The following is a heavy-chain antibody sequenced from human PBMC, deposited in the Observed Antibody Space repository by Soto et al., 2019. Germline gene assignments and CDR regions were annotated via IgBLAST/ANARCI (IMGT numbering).Heavy chain of an antibody. Sequence: GGSLRLSCAASGFTFSSYAMSWVRQAPGKGLEWVSAISGSGGSTYYADSVKGRFTISSDNSKNTLYLQMNSLRAEDTAVYYCAKGIGLGYGDYLDAFDIWGQGTMVTVSS. CDR3: AKGIGLGYGDYLDAFDI. CDR2: ISGSGGST. V-gene: IGHV3-23*01. CDR1: GFTFSSYA. J-gene: IGHJ3*02. D-gene: IGHD4-17*01.